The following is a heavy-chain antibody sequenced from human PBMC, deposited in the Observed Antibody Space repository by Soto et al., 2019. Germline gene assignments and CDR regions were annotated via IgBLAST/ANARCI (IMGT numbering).Heavy chain of an antibody. V-gene: IGHV3-21*01. CDR2: LGGSRGNI. J-gene: IGHJ4*02. CDR1: GFTLGTHT. D-gene: IGHD6-19*01. Sequence: GGSLRLSCAASGFTLGTHTMNWVRQSPGKGLEWVSSLGGSRGNIYYADSVKGRFTISGDNAKRSLYLQMNSLRGEDTAVYYCARGLSGSDWPDFDYWGQGALVTVSS. CDR3: ARGLSGSDWPDFDY.